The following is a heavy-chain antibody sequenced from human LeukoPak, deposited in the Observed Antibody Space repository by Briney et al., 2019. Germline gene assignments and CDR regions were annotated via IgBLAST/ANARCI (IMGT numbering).Heavy chain of an antibody. CDR3: AKDHLPGIVVADRDY. CDR2: IRYDGSNK. CDR1: VLTFSSYG. V-gene: IGHV3-30*02. J-gene: IGHJ4*02. D-gene: IGHD6-19*01. Sequence: RGGSLRLSCAVSVLTFSSYGMHWVRQAPGKGLEWVAFIRYDGSNKYYADSVKGRFTISRDNPKNTLYLQITSLRAEDTGVYYCAKDHLPGIVVADRDYWGQGTLVTVSS.